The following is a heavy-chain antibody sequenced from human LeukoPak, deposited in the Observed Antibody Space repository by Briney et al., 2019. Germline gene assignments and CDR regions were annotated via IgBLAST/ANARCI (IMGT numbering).Heavy chain of an antibody. J-gene: IGHJ3*02. D-gene: IGHD5-18*01. CDR3: ARGSGYSYGRHDAFDI. Sequence: SETLSLTCTVSGGSMTSAMYHWTWIRQSAGRGLEWLGRIYPTGTPNYNPSLKSRVTISVDTSKNQFSLKLSSVTAADTAVYYCARGSGYSYGRHDAFDIWGQGTMVTVSS. V-gene: IGHV4-61*02. CDR1: GGSMTSAMYH. CDR2: IYPTGTP.